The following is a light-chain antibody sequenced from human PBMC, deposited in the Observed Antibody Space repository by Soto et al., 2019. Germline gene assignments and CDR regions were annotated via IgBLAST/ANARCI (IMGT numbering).Light chain of an antibody. CDR1: SSDVGSYNL. J-gene: IGLJ2*01. V-gene: IGLV2-23*01. CDR2: EGS. Sequence: QSALTQPASVSGSPGQSITISCTGTSSDVGSYNLVSWDQQHPGKAPKLMIYEGSKRPSGVSNRFSGSKSGNTASLTISGLQAEDEADYYCCSYAGSSTWVVFGGGTKLTVL. CDR3: CSYAGSSTWVV.